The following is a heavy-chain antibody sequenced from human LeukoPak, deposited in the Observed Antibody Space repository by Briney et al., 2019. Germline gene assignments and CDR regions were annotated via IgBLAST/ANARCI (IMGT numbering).Heavy chain of an antibody. D-gene: IGHD4-17*01. CDR2: IYYSGST. V-gene: IGHV4-59*12. CDR1: GGSISSYY. Sequence: KPSETLSLTCTVSGGSISSYYWSWIRQPPGKGLEWIGYIYYSGSTNYNPSLKSRVTISVDTSKNQFSLKLSSVTAADTAVYYCARRRYGDYDPYYHYYMDVWGKGTTVTVSS. J-gene: IGHJ6*03. CDR3: ARRRYGDYDPYYHYYMDV.